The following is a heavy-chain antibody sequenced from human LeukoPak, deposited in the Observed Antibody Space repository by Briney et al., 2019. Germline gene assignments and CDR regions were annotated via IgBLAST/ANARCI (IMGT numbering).Heavy chain of an antibody. CDR3: AKDTSHSGYDPFDY. V-gene: IGHV3-9*01. CDR1: GFTFDDYA. CDR2: ISWNSGSI. J-gene: IGHJ4*02. D-gene: IGHD5-12*01. Sequence: PGGSLRLSCAASGFTFDDYAMHWVRQAPGKGLEWVSGISWNSGSIGYADSVKGRFTISRDNAKNSLYLQMNSLRAEDTALYYCAKDTSHSGYDPFDYWGQGTLVTVSS.